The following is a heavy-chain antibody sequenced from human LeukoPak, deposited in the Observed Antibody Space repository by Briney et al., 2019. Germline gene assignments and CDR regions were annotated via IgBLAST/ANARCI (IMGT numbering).Heavy chain of an antibody. Sequence: PGGSWSFSGKASGFPSIFFPLTGFRKAPGKGLGGVALISSGSEKYYADSVKGRFTISRDNSKNMLYLQMNSLRADDTAVYYCARDLELSAVYYFDSWGQGTLVIVSS. V-gene: IGHV3-30*04. CDR3: ARDLELSAVYYFDS. CDR2: ISSGSEK. J-gene: IGHJ4*02. CDR1: GFPSIFFP. D-gene: IGHD3-3*01.